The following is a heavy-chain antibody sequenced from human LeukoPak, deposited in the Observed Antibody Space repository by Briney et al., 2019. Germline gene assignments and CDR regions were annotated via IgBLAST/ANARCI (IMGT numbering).Heavy chain of an antibody. J-gene: IGHJ3*02. CDR2: ISWNSGSI. V-gene: IGHV3-9*01. CDR3: AKDVRSPSAFDI. CDR1: GFTFDDYA. Sequence: SGGSLRLSCAASGFTFDDYAMHWVRQAPGKGLEWVSGISWNSGSIGHADSVKGRFTISRDNTKNSLYLQMNSLRAEDTALYYCAKDVRSPSAFDIWGQGTMVTVSS.